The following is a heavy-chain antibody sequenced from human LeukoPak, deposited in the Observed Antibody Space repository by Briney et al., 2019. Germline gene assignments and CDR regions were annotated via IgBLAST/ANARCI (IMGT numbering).Heavy chain of an antibody. CDR1: GYTFTSYD. Sequence: ASVKVSCKASGYTFTSYDINWVRQATGQGLEWMGWMNPNSGNTGYAQKFQGRVTMTRNTSISTAYMELSRLRSDDTAVYYCAREVWQDRESPGQHWGQGTLVTVSS. D-gene: IGHD3-16*01. J-gene: IGHJ1*01. CDR3: AREVWQDRESPGQH. V-gene: IGHV1-8*01. CDR2: MNPNSGNT.